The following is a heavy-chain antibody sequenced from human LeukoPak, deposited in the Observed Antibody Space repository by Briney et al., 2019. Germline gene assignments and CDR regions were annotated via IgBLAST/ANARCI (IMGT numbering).Heavy chain of an antibody. J-gene: IGHJ4*02. Sequence: KPSETLSLTCTVSAGSISSYYWSWIRQPPGKGLEWIGFIYYSGYTNHNPSLKSRVTMSVDTSKNQFSLKLSSVTAADTAVYYCARYVREYSSLAYWGQGTLVTVSS. V-gene: IGHV4-59*08. CDR2: IYYSGYT. CDR1: AGSISSYY. D-gene: IGHD6-6*01. CDR3: ARYVREYSSLAY.